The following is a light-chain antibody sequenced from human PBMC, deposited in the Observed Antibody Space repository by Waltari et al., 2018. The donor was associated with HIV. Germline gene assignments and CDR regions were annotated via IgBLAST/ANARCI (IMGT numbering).Light chain of an antibody. J-gene: IGLJ1*01. V-gene: IGLV2-23*02. Sequence: QSALTQPASVSGTPGQSITISCTGTSSNVGSDDLVSWYQQHPGEAPQLMIYEVTKRPSGVPNRSSGSKSANTASLTISGLQAEDEANYYCCSCPRSGIRYVFGTGTKVTVL. CDR3: CSCPRSGIRYV. CDR1: SSNVGSDDL. CDR2: EVT.